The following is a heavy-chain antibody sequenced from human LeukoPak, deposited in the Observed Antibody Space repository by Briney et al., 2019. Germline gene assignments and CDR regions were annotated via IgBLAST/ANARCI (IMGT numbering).Heavy chain of an antibody. D-gene: IGHD6-13*01. V-gene: IGHV3-64*01. Sequence: GGSLRLSCAASGFTFSSYAMHWVRQAPGKGLEYVSAISSNGGRTYYANSVRGRFTISRANSKNMLFLQMGSLRPEDMAVYYCAKDVKIAAAGTLYYYYGMDVWGQGTTVTVSS. CDR1: GFTFSSYA. J-gene: IGHJ6*02. CDR2: ISSNGGRT. CDR3: AKDVKIAAAGTLYYYYGMDV.